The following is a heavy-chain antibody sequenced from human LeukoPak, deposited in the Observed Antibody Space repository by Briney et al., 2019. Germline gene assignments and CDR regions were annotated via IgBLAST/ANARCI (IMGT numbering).Heavy chain of an antibody. V-gene: IGHV3-74*01. Sequence: PGGSLGLSCAASGFTFSNYWMHWVRQVPGKGLVWVSRISSDGSSTRYADSVKGRFTISRDNAKNTLYLQMNSLRAEDTAVYYCARTAYSDYSLGFWGQGTLVTVSS. D-gene: IGHD5-12*01. J-gene: IGHJ4*02. CDR3: ARTAYSDYSLGF. CDR2: ISSDGSST. CDR1: GFTFSNYW.